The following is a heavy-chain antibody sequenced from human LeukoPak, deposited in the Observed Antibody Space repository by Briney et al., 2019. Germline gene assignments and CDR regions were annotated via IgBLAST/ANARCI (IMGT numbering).Heavy chain of an antibody. CDR2: IYTSGST. J-gene: IGHJ4*02. V-gene: IGHV4-61*02. Sequence: PSQTLSLTCTVSGGSISSGSYYWSWIRQPAGKGLEWIGRIYTSGSTNYNPSLKSRVTISVDTSKNQFSLKLSSVTAADTAVYYCARGPTYYYGSGSYSPHDYWGQGTLVTVSS. D-gene: IGHD3-10*01. CDR3: ARGPTYYYGSGSYSPHDY. CDR1: GGSISSGSYY.